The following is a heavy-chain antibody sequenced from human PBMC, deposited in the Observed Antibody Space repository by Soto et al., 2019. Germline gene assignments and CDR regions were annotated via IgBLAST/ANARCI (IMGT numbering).Heavy chain of an antibody. CDR2: IYPGDSDT. CDR1: GYSFTSYW. CDR3: ARHRGDYVGYFAY. Sequence: GESLKISCKVSGYSFTSYWIVWVRQMPGKGLEWMGIIYPGDSDTRYSPSFQGQVTISADKSISTAYLQWSSLKASDTAMYYCARHRGDYVGYFAYWGQGTLVTVSS. V-gene: IGHV5-51*01. J-gene: IGHJ4*02. D-gene: IGHD4-17*01.